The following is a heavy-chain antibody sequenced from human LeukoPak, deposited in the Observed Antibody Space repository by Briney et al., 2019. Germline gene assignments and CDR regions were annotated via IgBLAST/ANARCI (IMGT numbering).Heavy chain of an antibody. CDR3: ARDGCSGGSCYTLRRDYYYYGMDV. CDR2: IIPIFGTA. V-gene: IGHV1-69*13. J-gene: IGHJ6*04. D-gene: IGHD2-15*01. Sequence: ASVNVSCKASGGTFSSYAISWVRQAPGQGLEWMGGIIPIFGTANYAQKFQGRVTITADESTSTAYMELSSLRSEDTAVYYCARDGCSGGSCYTLRRDYYYYGMDVWGKGTTVTVSS. CDR1: GGTFSSYA.